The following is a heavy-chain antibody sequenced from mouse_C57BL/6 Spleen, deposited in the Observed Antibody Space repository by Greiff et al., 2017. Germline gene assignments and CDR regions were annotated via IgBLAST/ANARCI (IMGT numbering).Heavy chain of an antibody. CDR3: ARHEDELGLGYFDV. D-gene: IGHD2-10*02. J-gene: IGHJ1*03. CDR2: FYPGSGSI. Sequence: GQGLEWSGWFYPGSGSIKYNEKFKDKATLTADKSSSTVYMELSRLTSEDSAVYFCARHEDELGLGYFDVWGTGTTVTVSS. V-gene: IGHV1-62-2*01.